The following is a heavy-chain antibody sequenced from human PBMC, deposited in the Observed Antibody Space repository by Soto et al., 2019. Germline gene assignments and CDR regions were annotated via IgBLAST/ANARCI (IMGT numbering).Heavy chain of an antibody. CDR1: GFNFDDYA. CDR3: AKSPGAYHNYGMDV. V-gene: IGHV3-9*01. CDR2: ISWNSANK. J-gene: IGHJ6*02. D-gene: IGHD3-10*01. Sequence: VQVVESGGGLVQPGRSLRLSCGVIGFNFDDYAMHWVRQAPGKGLEWVSSISWNSANKVYADSVKGRFTISRDNTENSLSLIMDNLRTEDTAVYYCAKSPGAYHNYGMDVWGQGTMVTVSS.